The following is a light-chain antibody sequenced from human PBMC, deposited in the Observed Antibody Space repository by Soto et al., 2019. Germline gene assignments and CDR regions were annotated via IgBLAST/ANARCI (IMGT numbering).Light chain of an antibody. J-gene: IGKJ1*01. V-gene: IGKV3-15*01. CDR1: QSVGSD. CDR3: QQFYNWPWT. CDR2: GAS. Sequence: ELVMTQSPATLSVSPGEGATLSCRASQSVGSDLAWYQQKPGQAPRLLIYGASTRAAGLSARFSGSGSGTALTRTISSLQSEDLAVYYCQQFYNWPWTFGQGTKLEIK.